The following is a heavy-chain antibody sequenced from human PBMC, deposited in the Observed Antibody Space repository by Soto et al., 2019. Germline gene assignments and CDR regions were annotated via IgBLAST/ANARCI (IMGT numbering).Heavy chain of an antibody. CDR3: ARDKWRAGAGGFYGMDV. CDR1: GDSISSGGNS. D-gene: IGHD6-13*01. J-gene: IGHJ6*02. CDR2: IFHSGTT. Sequence: QLQLQEAGSGLVKPSQTLSLTCAVSGDSISSGGNSWNWIRQPPGKGLEWVGYIFHSGTTYYNPSLKSRVTISLDRSKNQFSLKLTSVTAADTAVYYCARDKWRAGAGGFYGMDVRGQGTTVTVSS. V-gene: IGHV4-30-2*01.